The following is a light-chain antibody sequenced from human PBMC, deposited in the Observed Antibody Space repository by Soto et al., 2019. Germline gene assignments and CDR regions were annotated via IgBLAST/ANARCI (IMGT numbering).Light chain of an antibody. CDR2: KTS. Sequence: DTQMTQSPSTLSASVGDRVTITCRASQSIGSWLAWYQQKPGKAPKLLIYKTSILENGVPSRFSGSGSGTEFTISISSLQPDDFATYYCHQYNSYWTFGQGTKVEIK. V-gene: IGKV1-5*03. J-gene: IGKJ1*01. CDR3: HQYNSYWT. CDR1: QSIGSW.